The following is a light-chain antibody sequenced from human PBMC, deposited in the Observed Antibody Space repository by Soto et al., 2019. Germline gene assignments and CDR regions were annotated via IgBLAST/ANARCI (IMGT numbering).Light chain of an antibody. V-gene: IGLV2-23*01. CDR1: SSDVGSYNL. CDR2: EGS. J-gene: IGLJ2*01. Sequence: QSVLTQPASVSGSPGQSITISCTGTSSDVGSYNLVSWYQQHPGKAPKLMIYEGSKRPSGVSNRFSGSKSGNTASLTISGLQAEDEADYYCCSYAGSSTPVFDGGTKLTVL. CDR3: CSYAGSSTPV.